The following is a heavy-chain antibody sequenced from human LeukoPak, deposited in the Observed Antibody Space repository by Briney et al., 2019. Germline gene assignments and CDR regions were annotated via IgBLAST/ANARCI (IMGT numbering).Heavy chain of an antibody. CDR3: ATDIVVVVAALRSFVDY. CDR2: ISYDGSNK. Sequence: PGGSLRLSCAASGFTFDDYAMHWVRQAPGKGLEWVAVISYDGSNKYYADSVKGRFTISRDNSKNTLYLQMNSLRAEDTAVYYCATDIVVVVAALRSFVDYWGQGTLVTVSS. J-gene: IGHJ4*02. CDR1: GFTFDDYA. D-gene: IGHD2-15*01. V-gene: IGHV3-30*03.